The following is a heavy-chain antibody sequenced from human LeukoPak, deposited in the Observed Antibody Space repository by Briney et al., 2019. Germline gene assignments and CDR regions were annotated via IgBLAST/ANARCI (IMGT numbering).Heavy chain of an antibody. J-gene: IGHJ4*02. CDR1: GCSFTSYW. Sequence: HGESLKISCKGSGCSFTSYWIGWVRQMPGKGLEWMGIIYPGDSDTRYSPSFQGQVTISADKSISTAYLQWSSLKASDTAMYYCARHLPSSGWYYFDYWGQGTLVTVPS. V-gene: IGHV5-51*01. CDR2: IYPGDSDT. D-gene: IGHD6-19*01. CDR3: ARHLPSSGWYYFDY.